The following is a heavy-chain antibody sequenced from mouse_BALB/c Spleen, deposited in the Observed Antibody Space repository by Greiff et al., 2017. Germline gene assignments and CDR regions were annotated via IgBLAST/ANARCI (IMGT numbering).Heavy chain of an antibody. CDR2: IDPENGDT. D-gene: IGHD1-1*02. CDR3: ARGGYAMDY. J-gene: IGHJ4*01. Sequence: EVQLQESGAELVRSGASVKLSCTASGFNIKDYYMHWVKQRPEQGLEWIGWIDPENGDTKYDPKFQGKATITADTSSNTAYLQLSSLTSEDTAVYYCARGGYAMDYWGQGTSVTVSS. V-gene: IGHV14-1*02. CDR1: GFNIKDYY.